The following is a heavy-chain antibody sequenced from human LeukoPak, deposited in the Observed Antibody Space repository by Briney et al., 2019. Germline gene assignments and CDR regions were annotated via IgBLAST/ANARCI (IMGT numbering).Heavy chain of an antibody. CDR3: ARQGYSSSWGALDY. J-gene: IGHJ4*02. Sequence: SETLSLTCTVSGGSISSYYWSWIRQPPGKGREWIGEINHSGSTNYNPSLKSRVTISVDTSKNQFSLKLSSVTAADTAVYYCARQGYSSSWGALDYWGQGTLVTVSS. CDR2: INHSGST. CDR1: GGSISSYY. D-gene: IGHD6-13*01. V-gene: IGHV4-34*01.